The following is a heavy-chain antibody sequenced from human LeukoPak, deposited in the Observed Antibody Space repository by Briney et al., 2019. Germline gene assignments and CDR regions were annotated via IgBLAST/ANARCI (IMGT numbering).Heavy chain of an antibody. J-gene: IGHJ4*02. CDR1: GFTFSRYW. CDR3: ARLDWNYVFFEY. D-gene: IGHD1-7*01. CDR2: IKQDGSEK. Sequence: GGSLRLSCAASGFTFSRYWMSWVRQAPGKGLEWVANIKQDGSEKYYVDSVKGRFTISRDNAENSLYLQMNSLRDEDMAVYYCARLDWNYVFFEYWGQGTLVTVSS. V-gene: IGHV3-7*01.